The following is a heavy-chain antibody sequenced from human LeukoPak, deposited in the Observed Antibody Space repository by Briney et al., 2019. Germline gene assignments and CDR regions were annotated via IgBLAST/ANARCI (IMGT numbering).Heavy chain of an antibody. CDR3: ARGSTMVRGVILNWFDP. D-gene: IGHD3-10*01. V-gene: IGHV1-2*02. CDR1: GYTFTGYY. CDR2: INPNSGGT. J-gene: IGHJ5*02. Sequence: ASVKVSCKASGYTFTGYYMHWVRQAPGQGLEWMGWINPNSGGTNYAQKFQGRVTITRDTSISTAYMELSRLRSDDTAVYYCARGSTMVRGVILNWFDPWGQGTLVTVSS.